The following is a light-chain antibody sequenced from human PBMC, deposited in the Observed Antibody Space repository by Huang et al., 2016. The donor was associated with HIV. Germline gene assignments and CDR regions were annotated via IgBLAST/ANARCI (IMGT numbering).Light chain of an antibody. V-gene: IGKV3-11*01. CDR3: QQRSNWPLT. Sequence: EIVLTQPPATLSLSPGETATLSCRASQSISTYLAWYQQKPGQSPRLLIYDASDRATGVPARFSGSGSGTDFTLTISSLEPEDLAVYYCQQRSNWPLTFGGGTKVGIK. CDR2: DAS. J-gene: IGKJ4*01. CDR1: QSISTY.